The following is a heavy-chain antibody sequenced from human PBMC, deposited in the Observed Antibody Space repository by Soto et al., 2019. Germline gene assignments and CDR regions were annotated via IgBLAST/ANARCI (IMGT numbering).Heavy chain of an antibody. D-gene: IGHD2-2*01. CDR3: ARGEAVVVPAAMPDY. CDR1: GFTFSSYS. Sequence: EVQLVESGGGLVQPGGSLRLSCAASGFTFSSYSMNWVRQAPGKGLEWVSYISSSSSTIYYADSVKGRFTISRDNAKNSLYLQMNSLRAEDTAVYYCARGEAVVVPAAMPDYWGQGTLVTVSS. V-gene: IGHV3-48*01. J-gene: IGHJ4*02. CDR2: ISSSSSTI.